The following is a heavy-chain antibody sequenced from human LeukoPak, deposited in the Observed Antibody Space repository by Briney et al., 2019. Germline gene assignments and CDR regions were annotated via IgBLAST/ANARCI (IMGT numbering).Heavy chain of an antibody. CDR2: ISYDGSNK. V-gene: IGHV3-30-3*01. D-gene: IGHD3-16*01. CDR1: GFTFSSCA. CDR3: ARDLQRGSIDY. Sequence: GGSLRLSCAASGFTFSSCAMHWVRQAPGKGLEWVAVISYDGSNKYYADSVKGRFTISRDNSKNTLYLQMNSLRAEDTAVYYCARDLQRGSIDYWGQGTLVTVSS. J-gene: IGHJ4*02.